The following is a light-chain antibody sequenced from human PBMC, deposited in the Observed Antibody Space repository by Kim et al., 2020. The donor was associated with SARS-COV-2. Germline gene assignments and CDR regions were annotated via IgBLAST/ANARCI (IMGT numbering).Light chain of an antibody. J-gene: IGLJ2*01. CDR2: DVS. Sequence: GQSITISWTGTSSDVGGYNYVSWYQQHPGKAANLMIYDVSDRPSGVSNRFSGSKSGNTASLTISGLQAEDEADYYCSSYTSSSTLVFGGGTQLTVL. CDR3: SSYTSSSTLV. V-gene: IGLV2-14*03. CDR1: SSDVGGYNY.